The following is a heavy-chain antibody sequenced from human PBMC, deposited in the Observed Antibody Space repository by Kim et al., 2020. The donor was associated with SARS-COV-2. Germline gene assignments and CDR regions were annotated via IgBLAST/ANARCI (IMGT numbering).Heavy chain of an antibody. V-gene: IGHV3-48*03. CDR2: ISMDGFTT. CDR3: ARQAPDY. CDR1: GFSFSDYA. Sequence: GGSLRLSCATSGFSFSDYAMNWIRQAPGKGLEWVAYISMDGFTTYYADSVQGRFTVSRDDAKKSLYLQMNSLTADDTAVYYCARQAPDYWGQGTRVTVSS. J-gene: IGHJ4*02.